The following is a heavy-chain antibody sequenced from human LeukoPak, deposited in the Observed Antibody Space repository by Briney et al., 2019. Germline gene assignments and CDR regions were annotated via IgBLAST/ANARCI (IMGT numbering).Heavy chain of an antibody. CDR2: IYYSGST. D-gene: IGHD2-21*02. CDR3: ARQPYGTYCGGDCYQPYYFDY. J-gene: IGHJ4*02. Sequence: SETLSLTCTVSDGSISSSNYYWGWIRQPPGKGLEWIGSIYYSGSTHYNPSLKSRVTVSVDTSKNQFSLKLRSVTAAGTAVYYCARQPYGTYCGGDCYQPYYFDYWGQGTLVTVSS. V-gene: IGHV4-39*01. CDR1: DGSISSSNYY.